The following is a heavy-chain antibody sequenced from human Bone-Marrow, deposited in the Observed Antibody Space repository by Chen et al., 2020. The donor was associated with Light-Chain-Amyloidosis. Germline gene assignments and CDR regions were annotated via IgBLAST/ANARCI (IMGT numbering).Heavy chain of an antibody. J-gene: IGHJ4*02. D-gene: IGHD3-9*01. CDR3: VRQRRGIGWLPVY. CDR1: SGSISSDNYY. Sequence: QLQLQESGPGLVKTSETLSLTCTVSSGSISSDNYYWGWIRQPPGQGLEWIGSIYFRGDTYYRTSLRSRVTISVDTSKNQFSLILNSMTAADTAVYYCVRQRRGIGWLPVYWGQGTLVTVSS. CDR2: IYFRGDT. V-gene: IGHV4-39*01.